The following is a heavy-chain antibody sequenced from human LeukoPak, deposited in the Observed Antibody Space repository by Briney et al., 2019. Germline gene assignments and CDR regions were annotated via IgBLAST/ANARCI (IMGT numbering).Heavy chain of an antibody. CDR1: GYSISSGYD. CDR2: IYHSGST. CDR3: ARSKSSSWYFDY. Sequence: SETLSLTCAVSGYSISSGYDWGWFRQPPGKGLEWIGRIYHSGSTYYNPSLKSRVTISVDTSKNQFSLKLSSVTAADTAVYYCARSKSSSWYFDYWGQGTLLTVSS. V-gene: IGHV4-38-2*01. J-gene: IGHJ4*02. D-gene: IGHD6-13*01.